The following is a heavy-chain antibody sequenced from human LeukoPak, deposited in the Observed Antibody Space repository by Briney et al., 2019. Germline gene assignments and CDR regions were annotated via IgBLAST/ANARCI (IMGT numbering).Heavy chain of an antibody. V-gene: IGHV4-39*01. CDR3: ARRDNSFDS. Sequence: SETLSLTCSVSGGSISSDNHHWDWVRQPRGNGREWIGSIHDSGVIYTNRSLRSRLTLSVYIEKNECAQNLRYVTAADTAVYYCARRDNSFDSWGPGTLVTVSS. CDR1: GGSISSDNHH. J-gene: IGHJ4*02. CDR2: IHDSGVI. D-gene: IGHD5-24*01.